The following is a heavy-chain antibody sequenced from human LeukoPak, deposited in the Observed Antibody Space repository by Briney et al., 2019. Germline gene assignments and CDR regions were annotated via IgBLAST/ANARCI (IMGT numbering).Heavy chain of an antibody. CDR1: GGSFSGYY. D-gene: IGHD3-16*02. CDR2: INHSGST. CDR3: ARGNTYYDYVWGSYRRPYFDY. Sequence: SETLSLTCAVYGGSFSGYYWSWIRQPPGKGLEWIGEINHSGSTNYNPSLKSRVTISVDTSKNQFSLKLSSVTAADTAVYYCARGNTYYDYVWGSYRRPYFDYWGQGTLVTVSS. J-gene: IGHJ4*02. V-gene: IGHV4-34*01.